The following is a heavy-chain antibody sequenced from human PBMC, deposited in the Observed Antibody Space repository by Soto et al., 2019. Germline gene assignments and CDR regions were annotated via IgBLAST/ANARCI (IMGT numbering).Heavy chain of an antibody. V-gene: IGHV4-61*01. CDR3: ARLKENVVVPAASYYFDY. CDR2: IYYSGST. D-gene: IGHD2-2*01. CDR1: GGSVSSGSYY. Sequence: SETLSLTCTVSGGSVSSGSYYWSWIRQPPGKGLEWIGYIYYSGSTNYNPSLKSRVTISVDTSKNQFSLKLSSVTAADTAVYYWARLKENVVVPAASYYFDYWGQGTLVTVSS. J-gene: IGHJ4*02.